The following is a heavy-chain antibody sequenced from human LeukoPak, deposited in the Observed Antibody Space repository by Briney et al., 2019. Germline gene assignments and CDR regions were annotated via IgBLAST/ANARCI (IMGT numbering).Heavy chain of an antibody. V-gene: IGHV3-74*01. CDR3: GGVFYF. D-gene: IGHD2-8*01. J-gene: IGHJ4*02. CDR2: VKDDGTTT. Sequence: PGGSLRLSCAASGFTFINSWTHSGRQAPGKGLMCVSGVKDDGTTTFYADSVKGRFSISIDSAKSTLYLQMNSLTVDDSGVYYCGGVFYFWGQGALVTVSS. CDR1: GFTFINSW.